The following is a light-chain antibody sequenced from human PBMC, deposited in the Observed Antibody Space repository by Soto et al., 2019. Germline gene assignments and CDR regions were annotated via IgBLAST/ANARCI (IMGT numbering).Light chain of an antibody. V-gene: IGLV2-14*01. CDR1: SSDVGGYDY. CDR3: TSYTSSSARV. CDR2: EVS. J-gene: IGLJ1*01. Sequence: QSVLTQPASVSGSPGQSITISCTGTSSDVGGYDYVSWYQQHPGKAPKLIIYEVSNRPSGISNRFSGSKSGNTASLTISGLQAEDEADYYCTSYTSSSARVFGNGTKGTVL.